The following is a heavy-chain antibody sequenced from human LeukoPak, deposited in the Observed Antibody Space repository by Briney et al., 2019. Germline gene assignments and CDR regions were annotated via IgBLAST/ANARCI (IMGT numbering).Heavy chain of an antibody. CDR2: IIPILGIA. CDR1: GGTFSSYA. D-gene: IGHD3-22*01. Sequence: SVKVSCKASGGTFSSYAISWVRQAPGQGLEWMGRIIPILGIANYAQKFQGRVTITADKSTSTAYMELSSLRSEDTAVYYCASAPVTYYYDSSGSPDAFDIWGQGTMVTVSS. CDR3: ASAPVTYYYDSSGSPDAFDI. J-gene: IGHJ3*02. V-gene: IGHV1-69*04.